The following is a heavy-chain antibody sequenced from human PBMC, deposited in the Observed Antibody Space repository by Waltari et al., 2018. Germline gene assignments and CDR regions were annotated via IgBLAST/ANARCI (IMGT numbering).Heavy chain of an antibody. V-gene: IGHV3-30*18. CDR1: GFTFSTYG. CDR3: TKEGERTGGSYLSFDY. D-gene: IGHD7-27*01. J-gene: IGHJ4*02. CDR2: VSADGSVT. Sequence: QVQLVESGGGMVQPGRSLRLSCAASGFTFSTYGMHWVHQAPGKGLEWVAVVSADGSVTYYADSVKGRFTISKDNSKNTMYVQMNSLRPEDTAVYYCTKEGERTGGSYLSFDYWGQGTLVTVSS.